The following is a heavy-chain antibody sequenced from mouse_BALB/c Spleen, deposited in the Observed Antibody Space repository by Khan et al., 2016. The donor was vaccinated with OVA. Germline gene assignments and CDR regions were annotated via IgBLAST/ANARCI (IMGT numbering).Heavy chain of an antibody. V-gene: IGHV3-2*02. Sequence: VQLQQSGPGLVKPSQSLSLTCTVTGYSITSDYAWNWIRQFPGNKLEWMCFISYSGSTSYNPSLKSRISITRATSKNQFFLQLNSVTTTDTATYYCARWDYDAPNYWGQGTTLTVSS. D-gene: IGHD2-4*01. CDR1: GYSITSDYA. CDR3: ARWDYDAPNY. J-gene: IGHJ2*01. CDR2: ISYSGST.